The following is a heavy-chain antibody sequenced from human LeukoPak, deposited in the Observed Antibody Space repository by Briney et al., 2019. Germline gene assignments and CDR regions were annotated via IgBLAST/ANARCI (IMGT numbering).Heavy chain of an antibody. D-gene: IGHD6-13*01. CDR2: IWYDGSNK. CDR3: ARDRGSSWYYFDY. J-gene: IGHJ4*02. Sequence: GRSLRLSCAASGFTFSSYGMHWARQAPGKGLEWVAVIWYDGSNKYYADSVKGRFTISRDNSKNTLYLQMNSLRAEDTAVYYCARDRGSSWYYFDYWGQGTLVTVSS. V-gene: IGHV3-33*01. CDR1: GFTFSSYG.